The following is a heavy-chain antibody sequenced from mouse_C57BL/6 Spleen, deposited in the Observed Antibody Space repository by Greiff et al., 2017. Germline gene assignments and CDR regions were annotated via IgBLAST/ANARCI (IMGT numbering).Heavy chain of an antibody. CDR3: ARHVGSSYDWYFDV. V-gene: IGHV5-6*01. D-gene: IGHD1-1*01. CDR2: ISSGVSYT. J-gene: IGHJ1*03. CDR1: GFTFSSYG. Sequence: EVQRVESGGDLVKPGGSLKLSCAASGFTFSSYGMSWVRQTPDKRLEWVATISSGVSYTYYPDSVKGRFTISRDNAKNTLYLQRSSLKSEDTAMYYCARHVGSSYDWYFDVWGTGTTVTVSS.